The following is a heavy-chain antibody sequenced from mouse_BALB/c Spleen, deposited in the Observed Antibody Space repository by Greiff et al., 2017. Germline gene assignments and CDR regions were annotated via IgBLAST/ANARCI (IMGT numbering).Heavy chain of an antibody. CDR1: GYTFTDYA. CDR2: ISTYYGDA. J-gene: IGHJ3*01. CDR3: AREYGNYVAWFAY. Sequence: QVQLQQSGAELVRPGVSVKISCKGSGYTFTDYAMHWVKQSHAKSLEWIGVISTYYGDASYNQKFKGKATMTVDKSSSTAYMELARLTSEDSAIYYCAREYGNYVAWFAYWGQGTLVTVSA. V-gene: IGHV1S137*01. D-gene: IGHD2-10*02.